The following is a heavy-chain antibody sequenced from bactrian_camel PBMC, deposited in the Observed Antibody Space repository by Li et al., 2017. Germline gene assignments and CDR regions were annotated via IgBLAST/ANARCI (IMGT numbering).Heavy chain of an antibody. Sequence: HVQLVESGGGSVQAGGSLRLSCTASGYTFDNFCVAWFRQAPGKEREGVAVIYNETRSTYYADSVGGRFTISRDYAGNTLYLQMNSLKPEDTAMYYCAASSMMRCGGVNRSWYNYWGQGTQVTVS. V-gene: IGHV3S6*01. CDR3: AASSMMRCGGVNRSWYNY. CDR1: GYTFDNFC. J-gene: IGHJ4*01. CDR2: IYNETRST. D-gene: IGHD3*01.